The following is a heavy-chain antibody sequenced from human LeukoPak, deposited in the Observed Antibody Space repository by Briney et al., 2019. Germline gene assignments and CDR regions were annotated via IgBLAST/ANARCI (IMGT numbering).Heavy chain of an antibody. V-gene: IGHV4-59*08. CDR3: ARNSGGEMFWYFDL. CDR2: IYYSGST. D-gene: IGHD2-15*01. Sequence: PSETLSLTCTVSGGSISSYYWSWIRQPPGKGLEWIGYIYYSGSTNYNPSPKSRVTISVDTSKNQFSLKLSSVTAADTAVYYCARNSGGEMFWYFDLWGRGTLVTVSS. J-gene: IGHJ2*01. CDR1: GGSISSYY.